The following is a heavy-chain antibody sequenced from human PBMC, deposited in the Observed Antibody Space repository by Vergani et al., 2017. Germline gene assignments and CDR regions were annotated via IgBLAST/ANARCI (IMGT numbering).Heavy chain of an antibody. CDR1: GFTVSSNY. V-gene: IGHV3-53*02. Sequence: EVQLVETGGGLIQPGGSLRLSCAASGFTVSSNYMSRVRQAPGKGLEWVSVIYSGGSTYYADSVKGRFTISRDNSKNTLYLQMNSLRAEDTSVYYCAGDRRYCSSTSCFYYYYYMDVWGKGTTVTVSS. D-gene: IGHD2-2*01. CDR2: IYSGGST. CDR3: AGDRRYCSSTSCFYYYYYMDV. J-gene: IGHJ6*03.